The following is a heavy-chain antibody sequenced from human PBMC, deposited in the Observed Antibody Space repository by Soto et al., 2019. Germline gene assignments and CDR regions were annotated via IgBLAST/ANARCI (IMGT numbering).Heavy chain of an antibody. CDR1: GFTFSSYA. J-gene: IGHJ6*02. CDR3: ARPRTAYYYYGMDV. Sequence: QVQLVESGGGVVQPGRSLRLSCAASGFTFSSYAMHWVRQAPGKGLEWVAVISYDGSNKYYADSVKGRFTISRDNSKSTLYLQMNSLRAEDTAVYYCARPRTAYYYYGMDVWGQGTTVTVSS. V-gene: IGHV3-30-3*01. D-gene: IGHD2-2*01. CDR2: ISYDGSNK.